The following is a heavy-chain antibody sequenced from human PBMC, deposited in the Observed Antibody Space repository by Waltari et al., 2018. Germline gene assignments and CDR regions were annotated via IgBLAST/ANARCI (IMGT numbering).Heavy chain of an antibody. CDR1: GFTFSSYW. V-gene: IGHV3-7*01. Sequence: EVQLVESGGGLVQPGGSLSLSCAASGFTFSSYWMSWVRQAPGKGLEWVANIKQDGSGKDYVDSVKGRFTSSRDNAKNSLYLQMNSLRAEDTAVYYCARTWYSSSSLWGYFDYWGQGTLVTVSS. D-gene: IGHD6-13*01. CDR2: IKQDGSGK. CDR3: ARTWYSSSSLWGYFDY. J-gene: IGHJ4*02.